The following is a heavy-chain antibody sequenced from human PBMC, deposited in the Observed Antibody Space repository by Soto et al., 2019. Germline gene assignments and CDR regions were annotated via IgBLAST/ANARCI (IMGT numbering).Heavy chain of an antibody. CDR2: INPNSGGT. D-gene: IGHD1-7*01. J-gene: IGHJ3*02. CDR1: GYTLTGYY. V-gene: IGHV1-2*04. Sequence: WASVKVSCKASGYTLTGYYMHWVRQAPGQGLEWMGWINPNSGGTNYAQKFQGWVTMTRDTSISTAYMELSRLRSDDTAVYYCAREMDPSGYNCNYGHAFDIWGQGTMVTVSS. CDR3: AREMDPSGYNCNYGHAFDI.